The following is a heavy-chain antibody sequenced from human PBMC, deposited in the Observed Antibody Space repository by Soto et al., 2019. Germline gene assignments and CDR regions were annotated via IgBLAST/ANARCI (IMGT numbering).Heavy chain of an antibody. CDR1: GFTFSSYS. Sequence: EVQLVESGGGLVKPGGSLRLSCAASGFTFSSYSMNWVRQAPGKGLEWVSSISSSSRYIYYADSVKGRFTISRDNAMNSLYLQMNSLSADDTAVYYCARDSIVVVPAAMDYYYYGMDVWGQGTTVTVSS. J-gene: IGHJ6*02. V-gene: IGHV3-21*01. CDR2: ISSSSRYI. CDR3: ARDSIVVVPAAMDYYYYGMDV. D-gene: IGHD2-2*01.